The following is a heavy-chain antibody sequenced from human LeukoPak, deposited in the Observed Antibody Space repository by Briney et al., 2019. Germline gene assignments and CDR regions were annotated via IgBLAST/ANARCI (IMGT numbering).Heavy chain of an antibody. CDR2: ISAYNGNT. V-gene: IGHV1-18*04. CDR1: GYTFTSYG. J-gene: IGHJ3*02. CDR3: ARDRTTGTTSPSDFDI. D-gene: IGHD1-1*01. Sequence: ASVKVSCKASGYTFTSYGISWVRQAPGQGLEWMGWISAYNGNTNYAQKFQGGVTMTTDTSTSTAYMELRSLRSDDTAVYYCARDRTTGTTSPSDFDIWGQGTMVTVSS.